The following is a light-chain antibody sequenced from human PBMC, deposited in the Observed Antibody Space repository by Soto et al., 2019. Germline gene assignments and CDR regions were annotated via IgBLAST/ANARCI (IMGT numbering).Light chain of an antibody. CDR2: GNN. J-gene: IGLJ1*01. Sequence: QSVLTQPPSASGTPGQRVTISCSGSNSNVGSNTVHWYQHLPGTAPKLLIYGNNQRPSGVPDRFSASKSGSSASLAITGLQAEDEADYYCQSYDARLSAYVFGTGTKVTVL. CDR1: NSNVGSNT. CDR3: QSYDARLSAYV. V-gene: IGLV1-44*01.